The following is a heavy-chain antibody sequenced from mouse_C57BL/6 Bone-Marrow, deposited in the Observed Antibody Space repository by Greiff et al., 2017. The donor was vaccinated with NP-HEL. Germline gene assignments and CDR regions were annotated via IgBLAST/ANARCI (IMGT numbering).Heavy chain of an antibody. D-gene: IGHD2-3*01. CDR1: GYTFTSYW. Sequence: QVQLQQSGPELVRPGASVKISCKASGYTFTSYWMQWVRQRPGQGLEWIGEIFPGSGSTYYNEKFKGKATLTVDTSSSTAYMQLSSLTSEDSAVYFCARGGYYEDYYAIDYWGQGTSVTVSA. CDR3: ARGGYYEDYYAIDY. J-gene: IGHJ4*01. V-gene: IGHV1-56*01. CDR2: IFPGSGST.